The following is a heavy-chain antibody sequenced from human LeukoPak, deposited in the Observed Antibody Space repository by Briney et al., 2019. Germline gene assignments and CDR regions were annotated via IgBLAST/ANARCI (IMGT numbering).Heavy chain of an antibody. CDR1: GGTFSSYA. CDR3: ARETMVRGVPPWEFDY. CDR2: IIPILGIA. D-gene: IGHD3-10*01. Sequence: GASVKVSCKASGGTFSSYAISWVRQAPGQGLEWMGRIIPILGIANYAQKFQGRVTITADKSTSTAYMELSSLRSEDTAVYYCARETMVRGVPPWEFDYWGQGTLVTVSS. V-gene: IGHV1-69*04. J-gene: IGHJ4*02.